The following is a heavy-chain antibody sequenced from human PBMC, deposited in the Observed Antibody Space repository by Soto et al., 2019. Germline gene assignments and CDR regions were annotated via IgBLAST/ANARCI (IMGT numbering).Heavy chain of an antibody. Sequence: QVQLQQWGAGLLKPSETLSLTCAVYGGSFSGYYWSWIRQPPGKGLEWIGEINHSGSTNYNPSLKSRVTISVDSSKHQVCLKLSSVTAADTAVYYCARALGYCSSTSCYVRYYYYMDVWGKGTTVTVSS. J-gene: IGHJ6*03. CDR3: ARALGYCSSTSCYVRYYYYMDV. D-gene: IGHD2-2*01. CDR1: GGSFSGYY. CDR2: INHSGST. V-gene: IGHV4-34*01.